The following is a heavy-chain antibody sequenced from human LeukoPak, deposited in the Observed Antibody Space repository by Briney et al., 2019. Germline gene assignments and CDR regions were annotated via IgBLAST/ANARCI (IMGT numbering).Heavy chain of an antibody. CDR3: AKEPLYCGGDCYEPFDY. CDR2: ISGSGGSI. V-gene: IGHV3-23*01. J-gene: IGHJ4*02. Sequence: GGSLRLSCAASGFTFSSYAMSWFRQAPGKGLEWVSTISGSGGSIYYADSVKGRFTISRDNSKNTLYLQMNSLRAEDTAVYYCAKEPLYCGGDCYEPFDYWGQGTLVTVSP. CDR1: GFTFSSYA. D-gene: IGHD2-21*02.